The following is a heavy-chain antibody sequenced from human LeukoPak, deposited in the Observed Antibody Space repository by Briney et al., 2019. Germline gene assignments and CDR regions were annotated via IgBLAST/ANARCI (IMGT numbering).Heavy chain of an antibody. Sequence: SETLSLTCTVPGYSISSGYYWGWIRRPPGKGLGWIGSIYHSGSTYYNPSLRSGVTISVDTSKNQFSLKLSCVTAADTAVYYCAGDPSEDTAMVDYWGQGILVTVSS. D-gene: IGHD5-18*01. CDR2: IYHSGST. V-gene: IGHV4-38-2*02. CDR3: AGDPSEDTAMVDY. CDR1: GYSISSGYY. J-gene: IGHJ4*02.